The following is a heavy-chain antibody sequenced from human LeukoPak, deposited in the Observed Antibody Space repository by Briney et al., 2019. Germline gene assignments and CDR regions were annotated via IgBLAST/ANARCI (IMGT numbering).Heavy chain of an antibody. CDR1: GFAFSSYA. V-gene: IGHV3-48*03. Sequence: GGSLRLSCAASGFAFSSYAMNWVRQAPGKGLDWVSSISGSGSTIYYADSVKGRFTISRDNAKNSLYLQMNSLRAEDTAVYYCARVNIAVAVLAYWGQGTLVTVSS. D-gene: IGHD6-19*01. CDR2: ISGSGSTI. J-gene: IGHJ4*02. CDR3: ARVNIAVAVLAY.